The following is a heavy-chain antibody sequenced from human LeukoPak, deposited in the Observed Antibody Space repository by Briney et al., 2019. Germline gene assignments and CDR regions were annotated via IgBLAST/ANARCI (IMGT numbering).Heavy chain of an antibody. V-gene: IGHV1-18*01. CDR1: GYTFTSYG. CDR2: ISAYNGNT. J-gene: IGHJ3*02. CDR3: ARVRVVTAHDAFDI. D-gene: IGHD2-21*02. Sequence: ASVKVSCKASGYTFTSYGISWVRQAPGQGLEWMGWISAYNGNTNYAQELQGRVTMTTDTSTSTAYMELRSLRSDDTAVYYCARVRVVTAHDAFDIWGQGTMVTVSS.